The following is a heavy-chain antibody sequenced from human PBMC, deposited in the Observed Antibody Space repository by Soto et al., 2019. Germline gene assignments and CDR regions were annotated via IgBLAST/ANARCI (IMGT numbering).Heavy chain of an antibody. D-gene: IGHD6-19*01. CDR2: IFYSGST. V-gene: IGHV4-30-4*01. CDR1: GGPISGDYY. Sequence: QVQLQESGPRLVRPSETLSLTCNVSGGPISGDYYWTWIRQPPGKGLEWIGDIFYSGSTYYNPSHNSRVTMSVDQSNHQFSLRLSSVSPADTAVDYCVREGVGFDSSGHPSRYFDFWGQGILVTVSS. CDR3: VREGVGFDSSGHPSRYFDF. J-gene: IGHJ4*02.